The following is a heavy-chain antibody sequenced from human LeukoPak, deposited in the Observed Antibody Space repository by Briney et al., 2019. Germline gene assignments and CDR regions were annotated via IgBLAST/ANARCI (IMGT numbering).Heavy chain of an antibody. CDR3: ARGYCTGGSCSVVDD. Sequence: ASVKVSCKASGYVFTGYHIHWVRQAPGQGLEWMAWINPNTGATNYAQKFQGRVTVTRDTSITTAYMDLSGLKSDDTAVYYCARGYCTGGSCSVVDDWGQGTLVSVSS. J-gene: IGHJ4*02. CDR1: GYVFTGYH. D-gene: IGHD2-15*01. CDR2: INPNTGAT. V-gene: IGHV1-2*02.